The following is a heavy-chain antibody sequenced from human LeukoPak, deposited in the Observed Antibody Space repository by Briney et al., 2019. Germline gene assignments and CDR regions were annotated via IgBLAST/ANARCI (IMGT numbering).Heavy chain of an antibody. Sequence: GGSLRLSCAASGITFRSYGMHWVRQAPGKGLEWVAFIWYDGSNKYYADSVKGRFTISRDNSRNTLFLQMNSLRAEDTAVYYCATDRATQYFDYWGQGTPVTVSS. CDR3: ATDRATQYFDY. J-gene: IGHJ4*02. V-gene: IGHV3-30*02. CDR1: GITFRSYG. D-gene: IGHD2-15*01. CDR2: IWYDGSNK.